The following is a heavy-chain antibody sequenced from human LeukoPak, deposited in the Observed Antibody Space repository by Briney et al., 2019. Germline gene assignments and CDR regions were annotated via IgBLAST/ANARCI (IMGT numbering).Heavy chain of an antibody. Sequence: SETLSLTCTVSGDPIRSDSYYWNWLRQPAGKGLEWIGRIYASGSTNYNPSLKSRVTISLDTSRNRFSLNLSSVTATDTAVYFCARDRSSGWLNWCDPWGQGTLVTVSP. CDR1: GDPIRSDSYY. CDR3: ARDRSSGWLNWCDP. V-gene: IGHV4-61*02. CDR2: IYASGST. J-gene: IGHJ5*02. D-gene: IGHD6-19*01.